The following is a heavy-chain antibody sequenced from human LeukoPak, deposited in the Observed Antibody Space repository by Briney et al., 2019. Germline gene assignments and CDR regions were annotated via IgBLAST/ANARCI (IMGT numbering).Heavy chain of an antibody. CDR2: ISSSSSYI. CDR1: GFTFRSYS. Sequence: GGSLRLSCAASGFTFRSYSMNWVRQAPGKGLEWVSSISSSSSYIYYADSVKGRFTISRDNAKNSLYLQMNSLRAEDTAVYYCARVACSSTSCYVFDYWGQGTLVTVSS. CDR3: ARVACSSTSCYVFDY. J-gene: IGHJ4*02. V-gene: IGHV3-21*01. D-gene: IGHD2-2*01.